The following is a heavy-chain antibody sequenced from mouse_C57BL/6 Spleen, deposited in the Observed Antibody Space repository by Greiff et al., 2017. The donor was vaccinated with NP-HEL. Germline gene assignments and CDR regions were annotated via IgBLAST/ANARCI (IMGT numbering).Heavy chain of an antibody. J-gene: IGHJ1*03. Sequence: VQLQQSGPELVKPGASVKIPCKASGYTFTDYNMHWVKQSHGKSLEWIGDINPNNGGTIYNQKFKGKATLTVDKSSSTAYMELRSLTSGDTAVYYWARRGYYDYRGWYFDVWGTGTTVTVSS. CDR3: ARRGYYDYRGWYFDV. V-gene: IGHV1-18*01. CDR2: INPNNGGT. CDR1: GYTFTDYN. D-gene: IGHD2-4*01.